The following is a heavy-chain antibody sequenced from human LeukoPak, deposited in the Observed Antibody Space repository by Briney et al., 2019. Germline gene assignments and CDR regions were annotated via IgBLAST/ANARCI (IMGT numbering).Heavy chain of an antibody. V-gene: IGHV3-30*02. J-gene: IGHJ4*02. Sequence: GGSLRLSCAASGFTFSSYGMHWVRQAPGKGLEWVALIRYDGSNKYYADSVKGRFTISRDNSKNTLNLQMNSLIVEDTAVYYCAKGYGSGSSSSDYWGQGTLVTVSS. CDR2: IRYDGSNK. D-gene: IGHD3-10*01. CDR1: GFTFSSYG. CDR3: AKGYGSGSSSSDY.